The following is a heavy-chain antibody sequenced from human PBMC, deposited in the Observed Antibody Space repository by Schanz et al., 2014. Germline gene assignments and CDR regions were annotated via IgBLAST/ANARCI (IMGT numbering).Heavy chain of an antibody. D-gene: IGHD3-3*01. V-gene: IGHV3-11*04. Sequence: QVQLLESGGGLFKPGGSLRLSCAGSGFTFADYYMTWIRQAPGKGLEWISYVSSYDTTVSYADSVKGRFTISRDNAKNSVYLQMNSLRVEDTAVYYCARDKGGYYPFDYWGQGTLVTVSS. CDR3: ARDKGGYYPFDY. CDR1: GFTFADYY. J-gene: IGHJ4*02. CDR2: VSSYDTTV.